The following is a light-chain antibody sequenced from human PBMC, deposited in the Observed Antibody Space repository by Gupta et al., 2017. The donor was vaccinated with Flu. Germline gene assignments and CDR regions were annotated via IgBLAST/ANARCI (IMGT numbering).Light chain of an antibody. J-gene: IGKJ1*01. CDR3: QQGHSNPQT. Sequence: DIQMTQSPSSLSASVGDRVTITCRASQNIGSFLNWYQQKPGTAPKLLIHVASSVQSGVPSRFSGGGAGTDFTLTISSLQPEDSATYYCQQGHSNPQTFGQGTKVEIK. CDR2: VAS. V-gene: IGKV1-39*01. CDR1: QNIGSF.